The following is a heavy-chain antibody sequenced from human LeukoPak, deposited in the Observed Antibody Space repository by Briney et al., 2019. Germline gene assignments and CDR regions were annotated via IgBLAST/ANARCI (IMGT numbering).Heavy chain of an antibody. D-gene: IGHD2-8*02. Sequence: ASVNVSCKASGYNFNGHYMHWVRQAPGQGLEWMGRISPNKGGTSFAQKFQGRVTMTSDTSISTAYMELSGLTSDDTAIYYCAGEYSDDAGGGNCFDIWGQGTKVTVSS. CDR2: ISPNKGGT. J-gene: IGHJ3*02. CDR1: GYNFNGHY. V-gene: IGHV1-2*06. CDR3: AGEYSDDAGGGNCFDI.